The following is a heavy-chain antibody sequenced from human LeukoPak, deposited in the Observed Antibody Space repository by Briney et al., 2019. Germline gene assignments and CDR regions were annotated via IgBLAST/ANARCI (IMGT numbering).Heavy chain of an antibody. D-gene: IGHD3-16*01. V-gene: IGHV1-69*17. CDR1: GGAFNSFA. J-gene: IGHJ4*02. CDR2: IIPTYGIT. Sequence: ASVKVSCKASGGAFNSFAISWVRQAPRQGLEWMGWIIPTYGITKYAQKFQGEVTITADKLTSTAYMELRSVRSEDTAVYYCVVSQYNRGWYVGGIDYWGQGTLVTVSS. CDR3: VVSQYNRGWYVGGIDY.